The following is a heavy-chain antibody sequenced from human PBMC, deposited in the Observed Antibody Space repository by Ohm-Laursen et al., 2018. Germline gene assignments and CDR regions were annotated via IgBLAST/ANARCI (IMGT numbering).Heavy chain of an antibody. CDR3: AKDIRGGMVYATYYYYGMDV. Sequence: SLRLSCAASGFTFDDYAMHWVRQAPGKGLEWVSGISWNSGSIGYADPVKGRFTISRDNAKNSLYLQMNSLRAEDTALYYCAKDIRGGMVYATYYYYGMDVWGQGTTVTVSS. D-gene: IGHD2-8*01. J-gene: IGHJ6*02. V-gene: IGHV3-9*01. CDR1: GFTFDDYA. CDR2: ISWNSGSI.